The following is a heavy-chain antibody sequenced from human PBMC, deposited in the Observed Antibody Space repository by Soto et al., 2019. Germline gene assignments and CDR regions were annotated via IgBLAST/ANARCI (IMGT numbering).Heavy chain of an antibody. V-gene: IGHV1-3*04. Sequence: ASVXVXCKASGHSFSSYAIHWVRQAPGQRLEWMGWINTGNGXXXXXXXXXXXXXXXXXXXASTAYMELSRLRSEDTAVYYCAEDSSGYYYWGQGTRVTVSS. J-gene: IGHJ4*02. CDR1: GHSFSSYA. D-gene: IGHD3-22*01. CDR2: INTGNGXX. CDR3: AEDSSGYYY.